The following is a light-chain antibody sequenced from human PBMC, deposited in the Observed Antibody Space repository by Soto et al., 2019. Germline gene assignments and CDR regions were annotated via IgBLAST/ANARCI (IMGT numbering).Light chain of an antibody. CDR2: SSN. CDR1: STNIGSHT. V-gene: IGLV1-44*01. Sequence: QSVLTQPPSASGTPGQRVTISCSGSSTNIGSHTVNWYQQVPGTAPKLLIYSSNLRPSGVPDRFSGSKSGTSASLAISGLHSEDEADYCCAAWDDSLNGVVFGGGAKLTVL. J-gene: IGLJ2*01. CDR3: AAWDDSLNGVV.